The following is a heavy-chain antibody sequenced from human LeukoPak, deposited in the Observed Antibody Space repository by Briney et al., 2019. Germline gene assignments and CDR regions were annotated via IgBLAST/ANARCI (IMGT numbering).Heavy chain of an antibody. J-gene: IGHJ4*02. CDR3: ASPKDHSDYYFDY. CDR1: GGTFRNYA. CDR2: LIPLFGRA. V-gene: IGHV1-69*01. D-gene: IGHD1-14*01. Sequence: GSSVKVSCKASGGTFRNYAISWVRQAPGQGLEWIGGLIPLFGRAEYAQRFQGRVTITADEPTSTAYMELSILRSEDTAVYYCASPKDHSDYYFDYWGQGTLVTVSA.